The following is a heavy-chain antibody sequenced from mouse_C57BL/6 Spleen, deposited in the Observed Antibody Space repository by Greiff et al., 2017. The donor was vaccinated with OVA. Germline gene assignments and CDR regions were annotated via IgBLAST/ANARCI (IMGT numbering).Heavy chain of an antibody. CDR2: INTNNGGT. D-gene: IGHD2-4*01. Sequence: VQLKQSGPELVQPGASVKIPCKASGYTFTDYNMDWVKQSHGKSLEWIGDINTNNGGTIYNQKFKGKATLTVDTYSSTAYMELRILTSEDTAVYYYARYDYSWFAYWGQGTLVTVSA. J-gene: IGHJ3*01. CDR1: GYTFTDYN. V-gene: IGHV1-18*01. CDR3: ARYDYSWFAY.